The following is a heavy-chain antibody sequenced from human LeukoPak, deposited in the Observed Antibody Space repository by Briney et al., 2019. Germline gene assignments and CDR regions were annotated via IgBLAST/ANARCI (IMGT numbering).Heavy chain of an antibody. J-gene: IGHJ4*02. CDR1: DYTFTNYG. Sequence: ASVKVSCKASDYTFTNYGISWVRQAPGQGFEWMGWISAYNGNTNQAQKLQGRVTMTTDTSTRTAYMELRSLRSDDTAVYYCARAGYSSSFDYWGQGTLVTVSS. V-gene: IGHV1-18*01. D-gene: IGHD6-6*01. CDR3: ARAGYSSSFDY. CDR2: ISAYNGNT.